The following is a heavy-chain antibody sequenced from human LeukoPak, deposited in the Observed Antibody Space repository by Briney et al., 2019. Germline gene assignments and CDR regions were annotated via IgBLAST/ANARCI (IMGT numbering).Heavy chain of an antibody. CDR2: ISAYNGNT. Sequence: GASVKVSCKASGYTFTSYGISWVRQAPGQGLEWMGWISAYNGNTNYAQKLQGRVTMTTDTSTSTAYMELRSLRSDDTAVYYCASSGLLWFGELSFDYWGQGTLVTVSS. V-gene: IGHV1-18*01. J-gene: IGHJ4*02. D-gene: IGHD3-10*01. CDR3: ASSGLLWFGELSFDY. CDR1: GYTFTSYG.